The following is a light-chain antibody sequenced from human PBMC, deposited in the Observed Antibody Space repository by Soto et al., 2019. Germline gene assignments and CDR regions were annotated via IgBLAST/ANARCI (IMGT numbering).Light chain of an antibody. J-gene: IGLJ3*02. V-gene: IGLV1-40*01. Sequence: QSVLTQPPSVSGAPGQRVTISCSGGSSNIGAGYDVHWYQQLPQTAPKLLIYVNNIRPSGVPDRFSGSKSGTSASLAITGLQAEDEADYYCHSYDRTLSGSVFGGGTKLTVL. CDR3: HSYDRTLSGSV. CDR1: SSNIGAGYD. CDR2: VNN.